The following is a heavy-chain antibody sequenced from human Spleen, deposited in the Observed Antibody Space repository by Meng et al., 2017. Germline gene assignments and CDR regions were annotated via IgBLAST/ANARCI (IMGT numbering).Heavy chain of an antibody. CDR1: GFSLSTSGVG. V-gene: IGHV2-5*01. CDR3: AHPSLWSGDQYSFDY. CDR2: IYWNDDK. Sequence: SGPTLVKPTQTLTLTCTFSGFSLSTSGVGVNWIRQPPGKALEWLALIYWNDDKRDSPSLKSRLTITKDTSKNQVVLTMTNMDPVDTATYYCAHPSLWSGDQYSFDYWGQGTLVTVSS. J-gene: IGHJ4*02. D-gene: IGHD3-10*01.